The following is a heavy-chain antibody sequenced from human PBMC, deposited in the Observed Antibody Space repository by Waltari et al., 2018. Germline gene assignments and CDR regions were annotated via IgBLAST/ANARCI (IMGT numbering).Heavy chain of an antibody. CDR2: IIPIRGIA. CDR1: GGTFSSYA. Sequence: QVQLVQSGAEVKKPGSSVKVSCKASGGTFSSYAISWVRQAPGQGLEWMGGIIPIRGIANYSQKFQGRVTITADESTSTAYMELSSLRSEDTAVYYCARDRDFWSGYQNWYFDLWGRGTLVTVSS. D-gene: IGHD3-3*01. V-gene: IGHV1-69*04. J-gene: IGHJ2*01. CDR3: ARDRDFWSGYQNWYFDL.